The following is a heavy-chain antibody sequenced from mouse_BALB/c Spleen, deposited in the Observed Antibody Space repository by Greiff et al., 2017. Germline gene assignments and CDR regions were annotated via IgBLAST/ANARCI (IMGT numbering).Heavy chain of an antibody. V-gene: IGHV14-3*02. J-gene: IGHJ2*01. CDR1: GFNIKDTY. Sequence: EVMLVESGAELVKPGASVKLSCTASGFNIKDTYMHWVKQRPEQGLEWIGRIDPANGNTKYDPKFQGKATITADTSSNTAYLQLSSLTSEDTAVYYCASYDGYYYFDYWGQGTTLTVSS. D-gene: IGHD2-3*01. CDR3: ASYDGYYYFDY. CDR2: IDPANGNT.